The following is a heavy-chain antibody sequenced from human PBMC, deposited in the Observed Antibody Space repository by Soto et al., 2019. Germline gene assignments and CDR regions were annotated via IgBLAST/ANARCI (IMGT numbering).Heavy chain of an antibody. CDR1: GGSISSYY. V-gene: IGHV4-59*01. D-gene: IGHD3-22*01. CDR3: ARDGARKNYYDIDFDY. J-gene: IGHJ4*02. Sequence: SETLSLTCTVSGGSISSYYWSWIRQPPGKGLEWIGYIYYSGSTNYNPSLKSRVTISVDTSKNQFSLKLSSVTAADTAVYYCARDGARKNYYDIDFDYWGQGTLVTVSS. CDR2: IYYSGST.